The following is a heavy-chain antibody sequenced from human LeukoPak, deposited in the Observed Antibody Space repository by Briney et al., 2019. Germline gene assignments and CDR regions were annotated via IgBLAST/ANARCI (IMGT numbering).Heavy chain of an antibody. J-gene: IGHJ4*02. CDR3: ARDTLGEGEDANYAVYYFDY. CDR1: GFTFSRYW. Sequence: GGSLRLSCAASGFTFSRYWMSWVRQAPGKGLEWVANIKQDGSQKSYVDSVKGRFTISRDNAKNSLDLQMNSLRAEDTAVYYCARDTLGEGEDANYAVYYFDYRGQGTPVTVSS. V-gene: IGHV3-7*01. D-gene: IGHD4/OR15-4a*01. CDR2: IKQDGSQK.